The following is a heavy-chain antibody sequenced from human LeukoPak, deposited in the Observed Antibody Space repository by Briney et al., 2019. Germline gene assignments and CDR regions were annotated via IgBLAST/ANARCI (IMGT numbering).Heavy chain of an antibody. CDR1: GFTFSSYA. Sequence: GGSLRLSCAASGFTFSSYAMSWVRQAPGKGLEWVSAISGSGGSTYYADSVKGRFTISRDNSKNTLYLQMNSLRAEDTAVYYCAKGLVGIQLWFRGYYFDYWGQGTLVTVSS. V-gene: IGHV3-23*01. CDR2: ISGSGGST. D-gene: IGHD5-18*01. J-gene: IGHJ4*02. CDR3: AKGLVGIQLWFRGYYFDY.